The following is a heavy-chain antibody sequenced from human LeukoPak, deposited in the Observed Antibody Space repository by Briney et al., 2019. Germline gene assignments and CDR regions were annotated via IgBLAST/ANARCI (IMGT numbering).Heavy chain of an antibody. CDR1: GYTFTGFY. V-gene: IGHV1-2*02. CDR3: AKDPMPYSSGWGNWYFDL. J-gene: IGHJ2*01. CDR2: INPNSGDT. D-gene: IGHD6-19*01. Sequence: ASVKVSCKASGYTFTGFYMHWVRQATGQGLEWMGWINPNSGDTNYAQKFQGRVTMTRDTSISTAYMELSRLRSDDTAIYYCAKDPMPYSSGWGNWYFDLWGRGTLVTVSS.